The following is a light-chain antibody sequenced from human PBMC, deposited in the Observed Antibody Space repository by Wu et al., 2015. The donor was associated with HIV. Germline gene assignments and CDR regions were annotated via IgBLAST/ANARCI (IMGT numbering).Light chain of an antibody. CDR3: QQLDSYPRT. Sequence: DIQLTQSPSFLSASVGDRVTISCRASQGISRYLAWYQQTPGKAPNLLIHGASTLQSGVPSRFSGSGSGTDFTLTISSLQPEDFATYYCQQLDSYPRTFGQGTKVEIK. CDR2: GAS. CDR1: QGISRY. J-gene: IGKJ1*01. V-gene: IGKV1-9*01.